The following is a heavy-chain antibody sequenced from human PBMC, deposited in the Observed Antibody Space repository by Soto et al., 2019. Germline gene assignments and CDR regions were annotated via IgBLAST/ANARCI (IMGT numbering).Heavy chain of an antibody. Sequence: SETLSLTCTVSGGSISNYYWTWVRQPPGKGLEWIGYVYYSGSTNYNPSFESRVTISIDASKNQFSLKMKSVTAADTAVYYCARRYSTSSGYFDYWGLGTLVTVSS. CDR2: VYYSGST. CDR3: ARRYSTSSGYFDY. D-gene: IGHD6-6*01. J-gene: IGHJ4*02. V-gene: IGHV4-59*01. CDR1: GGSISNYY.